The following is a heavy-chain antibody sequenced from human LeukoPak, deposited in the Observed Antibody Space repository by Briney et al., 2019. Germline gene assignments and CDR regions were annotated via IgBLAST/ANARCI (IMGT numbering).Heavy chain of an antibody. V-gene: IGHV4-34*01. CDR3: ARGAGYSSSWYKENWFDP. Sequence: SETLSLTCAVYGGSFSGYYWTWIRQPPGKGLEWIGEISHSGSTNYNPSLKSRVTISVDTSKNQFSLKLSSVTAADTAVYYCARGAGYSSSWYKENWFDPWGQGTLVTVSS. CDR2: ISHSGST. CDR1: GGSFSGYY. J-gene: IGHJ5*02. D-gene: IGHD6-13*01.